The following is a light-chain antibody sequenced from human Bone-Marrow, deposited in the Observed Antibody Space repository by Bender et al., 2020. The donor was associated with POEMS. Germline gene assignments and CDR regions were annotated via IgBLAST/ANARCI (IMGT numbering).Light chain of an antibody. CDR2: SSH. CDR3: AVWDDSLNGWV. J-gene: IGLJ3*02. CDR1: SSNIGAHA. Sequence: QSVLTQPPSASGTPGQRATISCSGGSSNIGAHAVNWYQHLPGTAPKLLIYSSHRRPSEVPDRFSGSRSGTSASLAISGLQSEDEADYYCAVWDDSLNGWVFGGGTKLTVL. V-gene: IGLV1-44*01.